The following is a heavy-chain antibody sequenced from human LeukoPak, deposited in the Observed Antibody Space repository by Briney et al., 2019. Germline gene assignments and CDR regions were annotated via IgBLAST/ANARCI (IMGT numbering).Heavy chain of an antibody. Sequence: PGGSLRLSWPASGFTFDDSAVHWVRQAAGKGLEWVGRIRSRANRYAAAYAASVKGRFTLSRDDSKNTTYLQMNSLTTEDTAVYYCTREQVVGDFDYWGQGTLVTVS. V-gene: IGHV3-73*01. CDR1: GFTFDDSA. J-gene: IGHJ4*02. CDR3: TREQVVGDFDY. D-gene: IGHD6-6*01. CDR2: IRSRANRYAA.